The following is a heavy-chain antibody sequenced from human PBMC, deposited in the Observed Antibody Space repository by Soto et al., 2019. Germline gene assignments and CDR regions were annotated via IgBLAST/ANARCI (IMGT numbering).Heavy chain of an antibody. J-gene: IGHJ4*02. D-gene: IGHD6-19*01. CDR2: ISGSGGST. CDR1: GFPLCRYA. V-gene: IGHV3-23*01. Sequence: RGGALRLSCEASGFPLCRYAMSWVRQAPGKGLEWVSAISGSGGSTYYADSVKGRFTISRDNSKNTLYLQMNSLRAEDTAVYYCAKDDSSGGWGQRTLVTVS. CDR3: AKDDSSGG.